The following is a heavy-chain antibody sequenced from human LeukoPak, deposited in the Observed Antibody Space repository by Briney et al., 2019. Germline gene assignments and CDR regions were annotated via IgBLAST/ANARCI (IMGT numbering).Heavy chain of an antibody. J-gene: IGHJ4*02. V-gene: IGHV3-23*01. Sequence: TGGSLSLSCVASGFTFSNYAMNWVRQVPGKGPEWVSRITDSGSSTYYADSVKGRFTISRDNSKNTLYLQMTSLRAEDTAIYYCAKDFGRDSGFFAFWSQGAPVTVSS. CDR2: ITDSGSST. D-gene: IGHD3-10*01. CDR1: GFTFSNYA. CDR3: AKDFGRDSGFFAF.